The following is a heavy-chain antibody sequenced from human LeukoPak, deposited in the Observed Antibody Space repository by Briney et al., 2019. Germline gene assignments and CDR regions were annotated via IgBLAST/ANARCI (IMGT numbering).Heavy chain of an antibody. D-gene: IGHD4-17*01. CDR2: IYSGGST. CDR1: GFTVGSNY. V-gene: IGHV3-66*02. Sequence: PGGSLRLSCAASGFTVGSNYMSWVRQAPGKGLEWVSVIYSGGSTYYADSVKGRFTISRDNSKNTLYLQMNSLRAEDTAVYYCASLRDGDFGWFDPWGQGTLVTVSS. J-gene: IGHJ5*02. CDR3: ASLRDGDFGWFDP.